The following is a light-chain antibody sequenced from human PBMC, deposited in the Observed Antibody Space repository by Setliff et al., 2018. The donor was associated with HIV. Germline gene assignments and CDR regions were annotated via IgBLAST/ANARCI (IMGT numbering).Light chain of an antibody. Sequence: QAVVTQEPSLTVSPGETVTLTCGSSTGSVTSDHYPYWFQQKPDQAPRTLIYDTYIKQSWTPARFSGSLLGDKAALTLLGAQPEDEAEYYCLLSYSSGRVFGGGTKVTVL. V-gene: IGLV7-46*02. CDR1: TGSVTSDHY. J-gene: IGLJ3*02. CDR3: LLSYSSGRV. CDR2: DTY.